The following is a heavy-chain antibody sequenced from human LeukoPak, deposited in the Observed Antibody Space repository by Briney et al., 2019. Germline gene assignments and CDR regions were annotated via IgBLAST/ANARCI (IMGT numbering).Heavy chain of an antibody. J-gene: IGHJ3*02. CDR3: ARDRRGLDFYDAFDI. D-gene: IGHD2/OR15-2a*01. V-gene: IGHV4-31*03. CDR1: GGSISSRTYY. Sequence: SETLSLTCTVSGGSISSRTYYWSWIRQHPGKGLEWIVYIYYSGSTYYNPSLKSRLSISVDTSKNHFSLKLSSVTAADTAVYFCARDRRGLDFYDAFDIWGQGTMVTVSS. CDR2: IYYSGST.